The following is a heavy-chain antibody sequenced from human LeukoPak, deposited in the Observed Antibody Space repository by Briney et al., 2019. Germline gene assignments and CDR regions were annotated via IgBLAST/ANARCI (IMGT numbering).Heavy chain of an antibody. Sequence: SETLSLTCAVYGESFSGYYWSWIRQPPGKGREWIGEINHSGSTNYNPSLKSRVTISVDTSKNQFSLKLSSVTAADTAVYYCARGRAISRAWFDPWGQGTLVTVSS. V-gene: IGHV4-34*01. CDR1: GESFSGYY. J-gene: IGHJ5*02. CDR3: ARGRAISRAWFDP. D-gene: IGHD3-3*01. CDR2: INHSGST.